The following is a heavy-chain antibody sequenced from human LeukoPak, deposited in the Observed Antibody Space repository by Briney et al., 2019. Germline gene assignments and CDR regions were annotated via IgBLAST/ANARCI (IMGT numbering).Heavy chain of an antibody. Sequence: ASVKVSCKTSGYTFTSYYMHWVRQAPGQGLEWMGWVNPTSGGTNYAQKLQGRVTMTTDTSTSTAYMELRSLRSDDTAVYYCARALLWFGEPSHIDYWGQGTLVTASS. V-gene: IGHV1-2*02. CDR2: VNPTSGGT. CDR3: ARALLWFGEPSHIDY. D-gene: IGHD3-10*01. CDR1: GYTFTSYY. J-gene: IGHJ4*02.